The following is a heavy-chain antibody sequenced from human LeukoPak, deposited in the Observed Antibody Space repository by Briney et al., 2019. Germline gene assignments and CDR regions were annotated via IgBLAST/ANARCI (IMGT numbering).Heavy chain of an antibody. CDR3: ASGRGGNPGLGY. CDR1: GGSFSGHY. D-gene: IGHD4-23*01. J-gene: IGHJ4*02. V-gene: IGHV4-34*01. CDR2: INHSGSI. Sequence: PSETLSLTCAVFGGSFSGHYWSWIRQPPGKGLEWIGEINHSGSINYNSSLKSRVTISVDTSKNQFSLKLSSVTAADTAVYYCASGRGGNPGLGYWGQGTLVTVSS.